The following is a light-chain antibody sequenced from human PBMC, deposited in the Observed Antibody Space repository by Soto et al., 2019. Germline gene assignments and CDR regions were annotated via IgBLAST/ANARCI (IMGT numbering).Light chain of an antibody. CDR3: QQYYSTPRT. Sequence: DIVMTQSPDSLAVSVGERATINCKSSQSVLFSSNNKNYLAWYQQKPGHPPKLLMYWASTRESGVPDRFSGSGSGTDFTLTISSLQAEDVAVYYCQQYYSTPRTFGQGTKVQIK. CDR1: QSVLFSSNNKNY. J-gene: IGKJ1*01. V-gene: IGKV4-1*01. CDR2: WAS.